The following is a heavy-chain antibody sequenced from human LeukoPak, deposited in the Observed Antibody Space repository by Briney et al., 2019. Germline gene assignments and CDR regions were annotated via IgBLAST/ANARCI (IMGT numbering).Heavy chain of an antibody. D-gene: IGHD3-22*01. Sequence: GESLKISCKGSGYTFTSYWIGWVRQMPGKGLEWMGIIYPGDSHTRYSPSFQGQVTISADKSISTAYLQWSSLKASDTAMYYCARHKGPRLYYYDSSGYYPDYWGQGTLVTVSS. CDR3: ARHKGPRLYYYDSSGYYPDY. CDR2: IYPGDSHT. V-gene: IGHV5-51*01. CDR1: GYTFTSYW. J-gene: IGHJ4*02.